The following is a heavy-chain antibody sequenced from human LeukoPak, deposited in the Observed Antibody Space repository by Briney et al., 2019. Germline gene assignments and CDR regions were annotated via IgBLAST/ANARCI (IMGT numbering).Heavy chain of an antibody. V-gene: IGHV3-7*01. J-gene: IGHJ3*02. CDR1: GFTFSRYW. CDR3: ARHQLELYAFDI. Sequence: GGSLRLSCAASGFTFSRYWMSWVRQAQGKGLEWVANINQDGTEKYYVDSVKGRFTISRDNAKNSLYLQMNSLRAEDTAVYYCARHQLELYAFDIWGQGTMVTVSS. CDR2: INQDGTEK. D-gene: IGHD1-1*01.